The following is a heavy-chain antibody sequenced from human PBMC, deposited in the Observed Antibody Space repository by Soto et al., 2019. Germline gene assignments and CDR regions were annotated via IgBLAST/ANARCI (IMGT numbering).Heavy chain of an antibody. Sequence: QVQLVQSGAEVKKPGASVKISCKASGYTFTSYDINWVRQATGQGLEWMGWMNPNSGNTGYAQKFQGRGTLTRRTSMNTAYMELSSLLSDATAVYYCARPAGEWELQTPDFYYYALDVWCQGTTVTVSS. CDR2: MNPNSGNT. J-gene: IGHJ6*02. V-gene: IGHV1-8*01. CDR1: GYTFTSYD. CDR3: ARPAGEWELQTPDFYYYALDV. D-gene: IGHD1-26*01.